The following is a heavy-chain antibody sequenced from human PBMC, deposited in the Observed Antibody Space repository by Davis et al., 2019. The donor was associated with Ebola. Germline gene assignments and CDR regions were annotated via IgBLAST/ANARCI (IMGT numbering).Heavy chain of an antibody. J-gene: IGHJ5*02. CDR2: INHSGST. Sequence: SQTLSLTCAVYGGSFSGYYWSWIRQPPGKGLEWIGEINHSGSTNYNPSLKSRVTISVDTSKNQFSLKLSSVTAADTAVYYCARHPGGNPYRAWFDPWGQGILVTVSS. CDR3: ARHPGGNPYRAWFDP. D-gene: IGHD4-23*01. V-gene: IGHV4-34*01. CDR1: GGSFSGYY.